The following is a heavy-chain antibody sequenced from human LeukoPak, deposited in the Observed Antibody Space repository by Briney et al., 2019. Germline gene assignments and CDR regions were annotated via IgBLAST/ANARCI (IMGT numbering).Heavy chain of an antibody. CDR1: GFTFSSYA. V-gene: IGHV3-23*01. J-gene: IGHJ4*02. D-gene: IGHD6-13*01. CDR3: ARSSAAGFFDY. CDR2: ISGSGGST. Sequence: GGSLRLSCAASGFTFSSYAMSWVRQAPEKGLEWVSAISGSGGSTYYADSVKGRFTISRDNSKNTLYLQMNSLRAEDTAVYYCARSSAAGFFDYWGQGTLVTVSS.